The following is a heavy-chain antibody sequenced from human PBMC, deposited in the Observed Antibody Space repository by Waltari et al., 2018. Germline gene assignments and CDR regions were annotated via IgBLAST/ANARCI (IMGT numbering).Heavy chain of an antibody. Sequence: EVQLVESGGGLVKPGGSLRLSCAASGFTFSNAWMSWVRQAPGKELEWVGRNKSKTDGGTTDYAAPVKGRFTISRDDSKNTLYLQMNSLKTEDTAVYYCTTTSFVEQQLVLGWDYWGQGTLVTVSS. J-gene: IGHJ4*02. CDR3: TTTSFVEQQLVLGWDY. D-gene: IGHD6-13*01. CDR2: NKSKTDGGTT. V-gene: IGHV3-15*01. CDR1: GFTFSNAW.